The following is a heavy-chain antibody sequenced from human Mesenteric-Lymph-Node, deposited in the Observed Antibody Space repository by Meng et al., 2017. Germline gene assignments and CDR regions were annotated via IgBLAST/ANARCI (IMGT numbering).Heavy chain of an antibody. D-gene: IGHD2-15*01. Sequence: GESLKISCAASGFTFSSYGMHWVRQAPGKGLEWVAVIWYDGSNKYYADSVKGRFTISRDNSKNTLYLQMNSLRAEDTAVYYCARSRQGYCSGGSCYSFYFDYWGQGTLVTVSS. CDR2: IWYDGSNK. CDR1: GFTFSSYG. J-gene: IGHJ4*02. CDR3: ARSRQGYCSGGSCYSFYFDY. V-gene: IGHV3-33*01.